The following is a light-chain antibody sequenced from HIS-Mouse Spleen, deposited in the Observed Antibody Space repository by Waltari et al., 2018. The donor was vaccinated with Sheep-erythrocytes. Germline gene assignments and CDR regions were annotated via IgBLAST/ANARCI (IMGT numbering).Light chain of an antibody. V-gene: IGKV4-1*01. CDR2: WAS. Sequence: DIVMTQSPDSLAVSLGERATINCKSSQSVLYSSNNKNYLAWYQPKPGQPPKLLIYWASTRESGVPDRFSGSGSGTDFTLTISSLQAEDVAVYYCQQYYSTPFTFGGGTKVEIK. CDR3: QQYYSTPFT. CDR1: QSVLYSSNNKNY. J-gene: IGKJ4*01.